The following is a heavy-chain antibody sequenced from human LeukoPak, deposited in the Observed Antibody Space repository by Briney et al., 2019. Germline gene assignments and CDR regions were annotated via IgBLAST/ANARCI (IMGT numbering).Heavy chain of an antibody. Sequence: SETLSLTCTVSGGSISSSSYYWGWIRQPPGKGLEWIGSIYYSGSTYYNPSLKSRVTISVDTSKNQFSLKLSSVTAADTAVYYCARVWGYQLLQFIHVWFDPRGQGTLVTVSS. CDR1: GGSISSSSYY. CDR2: IYYSGST. CDR3: ARVWGYQLLQFIHVWFDP. J-gene: IGHJ5*02. V-gene: IGHV4-39*07. D-gene: IGHD2-2*01.